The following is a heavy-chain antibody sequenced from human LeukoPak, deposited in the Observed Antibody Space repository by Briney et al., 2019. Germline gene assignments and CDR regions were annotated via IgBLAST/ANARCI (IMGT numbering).Heavy chain of an antibody. CDR3: ARGRRGGYSGYARD. Sequence: SETLSLTCTVSGGSIGSSDYLWAWIRQPPGKGLEWIGEINHSGSTNYNPSLKSRVTISVDTSKNQFSLKLSSVTAADTAVYYCARGRRGGYSGYARDWGQGTLVTVSS. CDR1: GGSIGSSDYL. CDR2: INHSGST. V-gene: IGHV4-39*07. J-gene: IGHJ4*02. D-gene: IGHD5-12*01.